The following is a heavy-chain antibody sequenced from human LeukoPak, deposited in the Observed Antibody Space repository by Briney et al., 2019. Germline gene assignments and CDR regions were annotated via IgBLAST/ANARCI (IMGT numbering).Heavy chain of an antibody. CDR3: ARGNPAFDI. V-gene: IGHV4-38-2*02. J-gene: IGHJ3*02. CDR1: GYSISSGHY. Sequence: SETLSLTCTVSGYSISSGHYWRWIRQPPGKGLEWIGNIYHNGNTYYNPSLKSRVTISVDMSKNQFSLKLSSVTAADTAVYYCARGNPAFDIWGQGTMVTISS. CDR2: IYHNGNT.